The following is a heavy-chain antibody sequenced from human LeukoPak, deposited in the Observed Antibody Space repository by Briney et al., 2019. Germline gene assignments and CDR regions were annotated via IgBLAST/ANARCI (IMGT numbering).Heavy chain of an antibody. Sequence: GGSPRLSCAASGFTFSSYAMNWVRQAPGKGLEWVSAISGSGGSTYYADSVKGRFTISRDNSKNTLYLQMNSLRAEDTALYHCAREIYGSGSNWFDPWGQGTLVTVSS. CDR2: ISGSGGST. V-gene: IGHV3-23*01. CDR1: GFTFSSYA. CDR3: AREIYGSGSNWFDP. D-gene: IGHD3-10*01. J-gene: IGHJ5*02.